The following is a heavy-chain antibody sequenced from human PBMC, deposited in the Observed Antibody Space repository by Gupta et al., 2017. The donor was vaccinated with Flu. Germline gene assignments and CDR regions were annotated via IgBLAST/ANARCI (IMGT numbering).Heavy chain of an antibody. J-gene: IGHJ4*02. CDR2: ISYDGSNK. V-gene: IGHV3-30*18. Sequence: QVQLVESGGGVVQPGRSLRLSCAASGFTFSSYGMHWVRQAPGKGLEWVAVISYDGSNKYYADSVKGRFTISRDNSKNTLYLQMNSLRAEDTAVYYCAKDNALYYYDSSGYLGYFDYWGQGTLVTVSS. CDR3: AKDNALYYYDSSGYLGYFDY. D-gene: IGHD3-22*01. CDR1: GFTFSSYG.